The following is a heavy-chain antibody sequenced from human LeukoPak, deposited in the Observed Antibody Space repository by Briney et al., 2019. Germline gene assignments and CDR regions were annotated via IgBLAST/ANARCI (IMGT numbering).Heavy chain of an antibody. CDR3: ARGIVAGTSYPSYYYYMDV. CDR1: GGSISSYY. Sequence: SETLSLTCTVSGGSISSYYWSWIRQPAGKGLEWIGRIYTSGSTNYNPSLKSRVTMSVDTSKNQFSLKLSSVTAAGTAVYYCARGIVAGTSYPSYYYYMDVWGKGTTVTISS. D-gene: IGHD6-19*01. CDR2: IYTSGST. V-gene: IGHV4-4*07. J-gene: IGHJ6*03.